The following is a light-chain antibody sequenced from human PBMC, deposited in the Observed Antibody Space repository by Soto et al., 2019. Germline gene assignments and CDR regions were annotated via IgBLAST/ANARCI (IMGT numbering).Light chain of an antibody. J-gene: IGKJ1*01. CDR3: QQYGSSPRT. Sequence: EIVLTQSPGTLSLSPGERATLSCRASQTIKSTSLAWYQQRPGQAPSLLIYGASSRATGIPDKFSGSGSGTDFTLTISILEPEDYAVYYCQQYGSSPRTFGQGTKVEI. CDR2: GAS. V-gene: IGKV3-20*01. CDR1: QTIKSTS.